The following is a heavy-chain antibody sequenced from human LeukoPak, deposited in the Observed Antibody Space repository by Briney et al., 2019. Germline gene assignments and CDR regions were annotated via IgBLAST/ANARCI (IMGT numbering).Heavy chain of an antibody. Sequence: ASVKVSCKASGYTFTAYYMHWVRQAPGQGLEWMGWINPNSGDTNYAQKLQGRVTMTTDTSTSTAYMELRSLRSDDTAVYYCASVAAAVPQAYFDYWGQGTLVTVSS. CDR1: GYTFTAYY. CDR3: ASVAAAVPQAYFDY. CDR2: INPNSGDT. D-gene: IGHD6-13*01. V-gene: IGHV1-2*02. J-gene: IGHJ4*02.